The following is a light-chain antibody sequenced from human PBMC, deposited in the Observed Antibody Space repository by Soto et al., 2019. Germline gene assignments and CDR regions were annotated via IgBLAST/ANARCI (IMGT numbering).Light chain of an antibody. J-gene: IGKJ2*01. CDR2: GAS. CDR3: QQYGSSPYT. Sequence: EIVLTQSPGTLPLSPGERATLSCRASQSISSSYLAWYQQKPGQAPRLLIYGASSRATGIPDRFSGSGSGTDFTRTISRLEPEDFVVYYCQQYGSSPYTFGQGTKLEIK. V-gene: IGKV3-20*01. CDR1: QSISSSY.